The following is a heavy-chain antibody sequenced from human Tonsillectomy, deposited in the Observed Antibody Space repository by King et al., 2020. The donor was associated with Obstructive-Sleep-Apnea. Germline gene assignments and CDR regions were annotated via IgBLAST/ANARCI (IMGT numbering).Heavy chain of an antibody. CDR1: GGSISSSSYY. CDR3: ASNPGIASY. D-gene: IGHD6-13*01. CDR2: IYYSGST. J-gene: IGHJ4*02. V-gene: IGHV4-39*01. Sequence: LQLQESGPGLVKPSETLSLTCTVSGGSISSSSYYWGWIRQPPGKGLGWIGSIYYSGSTYYNPSLKSRVTISVDTSKNQFSLKLSSVTAADTAVYYCASNPGIASYWGQGTLVTVSS.